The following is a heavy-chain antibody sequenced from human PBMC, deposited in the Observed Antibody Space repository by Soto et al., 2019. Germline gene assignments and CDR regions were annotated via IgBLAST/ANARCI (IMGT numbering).Heavy chain of an antibody. CDR1: GFTFNRHP. Sequence: QVQLVESGGGVVQPGRSLRLSCAASGFTFNRHPLHWVRQAPGKGLEWVAVISHDGNNKYYADSVKGRFTNSRDNSMNMLYLQMHGLRTEDTAIFYCARASGHIYATLHGPFDHWGQGALVTVSS. CDR2: ISHDGNNK. J-gene: IGHJ4*02. V-gene: IGHV3-30-3*01. CDR3: ARASGHIYATLHGPFDH. D-gene: IGHD2-8*01.